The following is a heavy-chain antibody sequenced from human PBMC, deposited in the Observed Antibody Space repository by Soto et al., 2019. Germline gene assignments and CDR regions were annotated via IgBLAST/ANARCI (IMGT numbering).Heavy chain of an antibody. CDR2: IYSDGTT. V-gene: IGHV3-53*01. D-gene: IGHD6-6*01. CDR3: AILSN. Sequence: LGGPLRLFCAASGFTFSSNYMNWVRPAPGNGLEWLSIIYSDGTTNYADFVKGRLRIDRDNFKNPLDLRMNILRAEDTAVYYCAILSNWGQGSLVTVS. CDR1: GFTFSSNY. J-gene: IGHJ4*02.